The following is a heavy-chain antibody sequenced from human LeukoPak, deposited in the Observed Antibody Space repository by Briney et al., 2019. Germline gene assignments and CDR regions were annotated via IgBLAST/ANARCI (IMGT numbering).Heavy chain of an antibody. CDR2: IIPFFGTA. V-gene: IGHV1-69*13. CDR3: AREAKKGYYDSSGHIDP. CDR1: GGTFSSYA. Sequence: SVKVSCKASGGTFSSYAISWVRQAPGQGLEWMGGIIPFFGTANYAQKFQGRVTITADESTSTAYMELSSLRSEDTAVYYCAREAKKGYYDSSGHIDPWGQGTLVTVSS. D-gene: IGHD3-22*01. J-gene: IGHJ5*02.